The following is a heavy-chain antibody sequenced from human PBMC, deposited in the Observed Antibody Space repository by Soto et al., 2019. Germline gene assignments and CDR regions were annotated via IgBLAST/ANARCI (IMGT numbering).Heavy chain of an antibody. Sequence: ASVKVSCKASGYTFTSYGIHWVRQAPGERLEWMGWINAANGDTKYSPKFQGRVTITRDTSASTAYMELSSLRSEGTAVYYCVIRHLSATGIDWLYAWGQGTRVTVSS. CDR3: VIRHLSATGIDWLYA. V-gene: IGHV1-3*01. CDR2: INAANGDT. CDR1: GYTFTSYG. D-gene: IGHD6-13*01. J-gene: IGHJ5*02.